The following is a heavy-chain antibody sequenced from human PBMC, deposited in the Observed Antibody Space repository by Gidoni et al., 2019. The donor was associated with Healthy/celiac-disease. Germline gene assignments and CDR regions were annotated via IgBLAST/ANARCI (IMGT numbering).Heavy chain of an antibody. CDR1: GGSISSYY. J-gene: IGHJ3*02. CDR2: IYYSGST. D-gene: IGHD2-15*01. CDR3: ARVRPERLVVVAAIAFDI. V-gene: IGHV4-59*01. Sequence: QVQLQESGPGLVKPSETLSLTCTVPGGSISSYYWSWIRQPPGKGLEWIGYIYYSGSTNYNPSLKSRVTISVDTSKNQFSLKLSSVTAADTAVYYCARVRPERLVVVAAIAFDIWGQGTMVTVFS.